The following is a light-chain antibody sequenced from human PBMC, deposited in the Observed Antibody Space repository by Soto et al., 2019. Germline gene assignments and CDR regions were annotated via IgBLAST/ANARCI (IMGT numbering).Light chain of an antibody. J-gene: IGLJ3*02. V-gene: IGLV1-44*01. Sequence: QPVLTQPPSVSGAPGQTVTISCSGSSSNIGAGYDVHWYQQVPGTAPKLLIHTNNQRPSGVPDRFSGSKSGTSGSLAISGLQSEDEADYYCATWDDSLKGRVFGGGTQLTVL. CDR2: TNN. CDR3: ATWDDSLKGRV. CDR1: SSNIGAGYD.